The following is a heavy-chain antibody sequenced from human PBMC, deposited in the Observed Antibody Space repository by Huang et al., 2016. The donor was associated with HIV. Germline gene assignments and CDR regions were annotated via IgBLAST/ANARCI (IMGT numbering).Heavy chain of an antibody. J-gene: IGHJ6*03. D-gene: IGHD4-17*01. Sequence: QLQLQESGPGLVKPSETLSLTCTVSGGSISSSSYYWGWIRQSPGKGLEWIGSIYYIGNVYYNPSLKSRVTMSVDRSSNQFSLKMHSVTAADTAVYYCASRTTVTTTSNYHYFYMDVWGKGTTVIVSS. V-gene: IGHV4-39*01. CDR2: IYYIGNV. CDR3: ASRTTVTTTSNYHYFYMDV. CDR1: GGSISSSSYY.